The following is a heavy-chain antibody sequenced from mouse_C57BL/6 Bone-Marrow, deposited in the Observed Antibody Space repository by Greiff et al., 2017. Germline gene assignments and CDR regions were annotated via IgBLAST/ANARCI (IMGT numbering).Heavy chain of an antibody. J-gene: IGHJ2*01. CDR2: IYPRSGNT. CDR3: ARIYYSNYEGLDY. CDR1: GYTFTSYG. Sequence: VQLQQSGAELARPGASVKLSCKASGYTFTSYGISWVKQRTGQGLEWIGEIYPRSGNTYYNETFKGKATLTADKSSSTAYMVLRSLTSEDSAVYFCARIYYSNYEGLDYWGQGTTLTVSS. D-gene: IGHD2-5*01. V-gene: IGHV1-81*01.